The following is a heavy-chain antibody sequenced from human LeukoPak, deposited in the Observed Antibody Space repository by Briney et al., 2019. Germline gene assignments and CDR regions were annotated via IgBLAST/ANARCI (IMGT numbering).Heavy chain of an antibody. Sequence: PVGSPRLSCAASRFTFSSYEMNSGPEAPGKGRGWGSYISSSSSNIYYADYVQGRFTISRDNAKNSLYLQMNSLRAEDTAVYYCAELGITMIGGVWGKGTTVTISS. V-gene: IGHV3-48*03. D-gene: IGHD3-10*02. CDR3: AELGITMIGGV. CDR1: RFTFSSYE. J-gene: IGHJ6*04. CDR2: ISSSSSNI.